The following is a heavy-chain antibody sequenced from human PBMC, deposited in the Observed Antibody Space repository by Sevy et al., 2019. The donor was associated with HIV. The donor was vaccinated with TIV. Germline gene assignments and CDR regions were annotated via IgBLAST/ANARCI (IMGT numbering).Heavy chain of an antibody. Sequence: GGSLRLSCAASAFSFSGSAMHWVRQASGKGLEWVGRIRSKTNSYATAYAASVKGRFTISRDDSKNTAYLQMNSLKTEDTAVYYCSVDSSGYYWPFDSWGQGTLVTVSS. CDR2: IRSKTNSYAT. V-gene: IGHV3-73*01. CDR1: AFSFSGSA. CDR3: SVDSSGYYWPFDS. J-gene: IGHJ4*02. D-gene: IGHD3-22*01.